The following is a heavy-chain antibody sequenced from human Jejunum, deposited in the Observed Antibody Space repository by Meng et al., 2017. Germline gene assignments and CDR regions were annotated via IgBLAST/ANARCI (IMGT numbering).Heavy chain of an antibody. V-gene: IGHV4-34*09. Sequence: QLQLQESGPGLVKPSPTLSLTCAVYGGSFSGYYCGWIRQAPGKGLEWIGDIDHSGSTNYNPSLKNRVTISVDTSRNQISLNLNSVTAADTAVYYCARGGDPRAYYFDYWGQGNLVTVSS. D-gene: IGHD3-10*01. CDR3: ARGGDPRAYYFDY. CDR1: GGSFSGYY. J-gene: IGHJ4*02. CDR2: IDHSGST.